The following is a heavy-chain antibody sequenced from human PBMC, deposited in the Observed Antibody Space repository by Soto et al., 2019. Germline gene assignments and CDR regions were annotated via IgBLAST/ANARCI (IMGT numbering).Heavy chain of an antibody. V-gene: IGHV3-30-3*01. CDR1: GFTFSSYA. J-gene: IGHJ4*02. CDR3: ARDHGDYGVEHFDY. D-gene: IGHD4-17*01. CDR2: ISYDGSNK. Sequence: QVQLVESGGGVVQPGRSLRLSCAASGFTFSSYAMHWVRQAPGKGLEWVAVISYDGSNKYYADSVKGRFTISRDNSKNTLDLQMNSLRAEDTAVYYCARDHGDYGVEHFDYWGQGTLVTVSS.